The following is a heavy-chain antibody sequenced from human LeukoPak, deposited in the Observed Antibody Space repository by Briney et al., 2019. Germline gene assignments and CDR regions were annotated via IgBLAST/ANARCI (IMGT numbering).Heavy chain of an antibody. CDR3: ARGSRRYCDY. CDR2: ISSSGSTI. D-gene: IGHD2-21*01. J-gene: IGHJ4*02. CDR1: GFTFSSYS. Sequence: GGSLRLSCAASGFTFSSYSMNWVRQAPGKGLEWVSYISSSGSTIYYADSVKGRFTISRDNAKNSLYLQMNSLRAEDTAVYYCARGSRRYCDYWGQGTLVTVSS. V-gene: IGHV3-48*04.